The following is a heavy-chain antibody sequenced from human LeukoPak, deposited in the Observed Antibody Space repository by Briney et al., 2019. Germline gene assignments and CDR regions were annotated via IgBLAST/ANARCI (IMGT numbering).Heavy chain of an antibody. CDR3: ARDAGYCSGGSCYPGQFDY. CDR1: GFTFSSYS. J-gene: IGHJ4*02. D-gene: IGHD2-15*01. Sequence: GALRLSFAASGFTFSSYSMNWVRQAPGQGMAWVSSISSSSSYIYYADSVKGRFTISRDNSKNTLYLQMNSLRAEDTAVYYCARDAGYCSGGSCYPGQFDYWGQGTLVTVSS. CDR2: ISSSSSYI. V-gene: IGHV3-21*01.